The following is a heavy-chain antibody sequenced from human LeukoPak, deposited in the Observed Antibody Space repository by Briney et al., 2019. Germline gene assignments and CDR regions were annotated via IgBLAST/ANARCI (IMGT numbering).Heavy chain of an antibody. Sequence: SETLSLTCTVSGGSISSYYWSWIRQPPGKGLEWIGEINHSGSTNYNPSLKSRVTISVDTSKNQFSLKLSSVTAADTAVYYCANSNPNYYFDYWGQGTLVTVSS. CDR1: GGSISSYY. CDR3: ANSNPNYYFDY. D-gene: IGHD4/OR15-4a*01. J-gene: IGHJ4*02. V-gene: IGHV4-34*01. CDR2: INHSGST.